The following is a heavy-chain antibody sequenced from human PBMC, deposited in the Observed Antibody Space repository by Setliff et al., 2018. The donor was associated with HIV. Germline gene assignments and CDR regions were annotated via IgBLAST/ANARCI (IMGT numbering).Heavy chain of an antibody. CDR2: IFYSGNT. CDR1: GGSISSRSYY. CDR3: ARASLPGWFDP. Sequence: PSETLSLTCTVSGGSISSRSYYWGWIRQPPGKGLEWIGSIFYSGNTHYNPSLKSRVTLSVDTSKNQFSLKLSSVTAADTAVYYCARASLPGWFDPWGQGTLVTVSS. J-gene: IGHJ5*02. V-gene: IGHV4-39*01. D-gene: IGHD3-10*01.